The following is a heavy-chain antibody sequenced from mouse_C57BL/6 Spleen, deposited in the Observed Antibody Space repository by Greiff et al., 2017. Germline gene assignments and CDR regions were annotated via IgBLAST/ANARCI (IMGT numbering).Heavy chain of an antibody. J-gene: IGHJ4*01. CDR2: IYPGDGDT. CDR1: GYAFSSSW. V-gene: IGHV1-82*01. Sequence: QVQLKESGPELVKPGASVKISCKASGYAFSSSWMNWVKQRPGKGLEWIGRIYPGDGDTNYNGKFKGKATLTADKSSSTAYMQLSSLTSEDSAVYFCADSSGPYAMDYWGQGTSVTVSS. CDR3: ADSSGPYAMDY. D-gene: IGHD3-2*02.